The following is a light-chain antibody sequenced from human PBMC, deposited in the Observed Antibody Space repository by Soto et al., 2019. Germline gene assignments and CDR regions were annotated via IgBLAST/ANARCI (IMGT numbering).Light chain of an antibody. CDR2: ENN. Sequence: QSLLTQPPSLSAAPGQKVTISCSGSSSDIGNNYVSWCQQVPGTAPKLLIFENNQRPPGIPGRFSGSKSGTSATLDISGLQTGDEADYYCGTWDTSLRTVVFGGGTKLTVL. V-gene: IGLV1-51*02. CDR3: GTWDTSLRTVV. CDR1: SSDIGNNY. J-gene: IGLJ2*01.